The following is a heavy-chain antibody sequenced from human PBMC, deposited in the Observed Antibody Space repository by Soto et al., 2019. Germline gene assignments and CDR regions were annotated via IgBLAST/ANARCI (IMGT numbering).Heavy chain of an antibody. CDR1: GYTFTGYS. D-gene: IGHD3-16*01. CDR2: IDPHSGGT. J-gene: IGHJ4*02. Sequence: QVQLVQSGAEVKKPGASVKVSCKASGYTFTGYSIHWVRQAPGQGLEWMGWIDPHSGGTKYAQKFQGRVPMTRDTSISTAYMELSSLRSDDTAVHYCARELGAASDYWGQGTLVTVSS. CDR3: ARELGAASDY. V-gene: IGHV1-2*02.